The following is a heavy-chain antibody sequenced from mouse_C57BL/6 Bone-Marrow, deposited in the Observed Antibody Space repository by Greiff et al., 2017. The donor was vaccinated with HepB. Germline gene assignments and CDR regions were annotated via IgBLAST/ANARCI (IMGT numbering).Heavy chain of an antibody. Sequence: QVQLQQSGPELVKPGASVKISCKASGYSFPSYYIHWVKQRPGQGLEWIGWIYPGSGNTKYNEKFKGKATLTADTSSSTAYMQLSSLTSGDSAVYCCARVGNYDYFGYCGQGTTHTVSS. CDR1: GYSFPSYY. J-gene: IGHJ2*01. CDR3: ARVGNYDYFGY. D-gene: IGHD2-1*01. CDR2: IYPGSGNT. V-gene: IGHV1-66*01.